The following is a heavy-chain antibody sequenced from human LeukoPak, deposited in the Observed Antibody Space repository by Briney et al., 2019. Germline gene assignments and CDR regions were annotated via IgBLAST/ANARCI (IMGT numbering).Heavy chain of an antibody. CDR2: ISAYNGNT. CDR3: ARGAPYTNHLRIDY. V-gene: IGHV1-18*01. Sequence: ASVKVSCKASGYTFTSYGLSWVRQAPGQGLEWMGWISAYNGNTNYAQKLQGRVTMTTDTSTSTAYMELRSLRSDDTAVYYCARGAPYTNHLRIDYWGQGTLVTVSS. CDR1: GYTFTSYG. J-gene: IGHJ4*02.